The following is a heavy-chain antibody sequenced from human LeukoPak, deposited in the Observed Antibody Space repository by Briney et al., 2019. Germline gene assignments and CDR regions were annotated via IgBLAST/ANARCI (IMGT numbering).Heavy chain of an antibody. CDR2: IYSGGST. V-gene: IGHV3-66*02. D-gene: IGHD1-26*01. CDR1: GFTVSSNY. CDR3: ARVSGSYYLLHH. Sequence: GGSLRLSCAAFGFTVSSNYRSWVRQAPGKGLEWVSVIYSGGSTYYADSVKGRFTISRDNSKNTLYLQMNRLRAEDTAVSYCARVSGSYYLLHHWGQGTLLPVPS. J-gene: IGHJ5*02.